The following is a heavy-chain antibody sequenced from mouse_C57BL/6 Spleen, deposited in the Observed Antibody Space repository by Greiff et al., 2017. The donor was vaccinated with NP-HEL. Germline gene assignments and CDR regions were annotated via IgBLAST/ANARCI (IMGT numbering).Heavy chain of an antibody. V-gene: IGHV2-9*01. Sequence: VQRVESGPGLVAPSQSLSITCTVSGFSLTSYGVDWVRQPPGKGLEGLGVIWGGGSTNYTSALMSRLSISKDNSQSQVFIKMNSLQTDDTAMDYCAKRGHSSYGFAYWGQGTLVTVSA. J-gene: IGHJ3*01. CDR3: AKRGHSSYGFAY. CDR2: IWGGGST. CDR1: GFSLTSYG. D-gene: IGHD1-1*01.